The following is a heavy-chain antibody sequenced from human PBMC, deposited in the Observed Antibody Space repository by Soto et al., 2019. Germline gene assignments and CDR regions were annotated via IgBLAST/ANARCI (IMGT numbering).Heavy chain of an antibody. V-gene: IGHV1-3*01. CDR3: ARGDYYDIHDY. CDR1: GYTFTSYA. D-gene: IGHD3-22*01. J-gene: IGHJ4*02. CDR2: INAGNGNT. Sequence: QVQLVQSGAEVKKPGASVKVSCKASGYTFTSYAMHWVRQAPGQRLEWMGWINAGNGNTKNSQKFQGRVTITRDTSASTAYMEVSSLRSEDTAVYYCARGDYYDIHDYWGQGTLVTVSS.